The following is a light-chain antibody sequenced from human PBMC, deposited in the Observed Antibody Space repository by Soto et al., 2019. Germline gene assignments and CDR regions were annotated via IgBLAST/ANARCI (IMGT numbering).Light chain of an antibody. CDR3: HQYGSSPWT. Sequence: EIVMTQSPATLAESPGDSATLRCRRSQSVSSSYLAWSQQKPGQAPRLLLHGASSRATGIPDRVSGSGSGTDFTRTISSLEPEDFAVYYCHQYGSSPWTFGQGTKVDIK. CDR1: QSVSSSY. V-gene: IGKV3-20*01. J-gene: IGKJ1*01. CDR2: GAS.